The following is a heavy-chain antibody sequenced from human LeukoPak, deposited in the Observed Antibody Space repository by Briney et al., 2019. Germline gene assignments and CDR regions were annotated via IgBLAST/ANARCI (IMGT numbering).Heavy chain of an antibody. Sequence: SETLSLTCTVSCGSISSSSYYWGWIRQPPGQGLGWIVSIYYSGSTYYNPSLKSRFTISVDKSKNQFSLKLSSVTAADTAGYSGASSTDGEPDYWGQGTRVSVSS. J-gene: IGHJ4*02. D-gene: IGHD4-17*01. CDR1: CGSISSSSYY. CDR2: IYYSGST. V-gene: IGHV4-39*01. CDR3: ASSTDGEPDY.